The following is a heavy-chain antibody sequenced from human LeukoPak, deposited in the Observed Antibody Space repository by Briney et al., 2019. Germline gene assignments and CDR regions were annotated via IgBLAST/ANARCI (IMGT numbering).Heavy chain of an antibody. CDR3: ASLLLYCSGSTCYSDY. CDR1: GFTFSNYG. CDR2: ISSDGNHE. J-gene: IGHJ4*02. V-gene: IGHV3-30*03. Sequence: PGGSLRLSCAASGFTFSNYGMHWVRQAPGKGLEWVAVISSDGNHEYYADSVKGRFTISRDNSKNTLYLQMNSLRTEDAAVYYCASLLLYCSGSTCYSDYWGQGTLVTVSS. D-gene: IGHD2-15*01.